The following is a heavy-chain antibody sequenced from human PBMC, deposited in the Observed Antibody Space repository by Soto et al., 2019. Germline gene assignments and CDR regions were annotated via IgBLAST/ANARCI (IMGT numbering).Heavy chain of an antibody. CDR2: FDPEDGET. V-gene: IGHV1-24*01. CDR3: ATDLVGTTVGSYYYYGMDG. Sequence: ASMRVSWEFSVYTLAEFPMHCVRPATGKGLEWMGGFDPEDGETIYAQKFQGRVTMTEDTSTDTAYMELSSLRSEDTAVYYCATDLVGTTVGSYYYYGMDGWGQGITVTFS. J-gene: IGHJ6*02. CDR1: VYTLAEFP. D-gene: IGHD1-26*01.